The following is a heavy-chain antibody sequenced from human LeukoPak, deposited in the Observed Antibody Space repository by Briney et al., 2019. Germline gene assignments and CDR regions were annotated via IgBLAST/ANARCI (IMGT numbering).Heavy chain of an antibody. V-gene: IGHV3-21*01. CDR2: ISSSGNSM. CDR3: ASVMEVGIWLFDY. CDR1: GFTFSTYS. J-gene: IGHJ4*02. D-gene: IGHD3-9*01. Sequence: GGSLRLSCAASGFTFSTYSMNWVRQAPGKGLEWVSSISSSGNSMYYADSVKGRVTISRDNAKNSLYLQMHSLRAEDTAVYYCASVMEVGIWLFDYWGQGTLVTVSS.